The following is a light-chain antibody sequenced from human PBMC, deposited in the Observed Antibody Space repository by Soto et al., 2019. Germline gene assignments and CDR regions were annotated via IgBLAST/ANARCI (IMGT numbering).Light chain of an antibody. J-gene: IGKJ4*01. CDR3: QQYNNWPPLT. CDR1: QSVSSS. CDR2: GAS. V-gene: IGKV3D-15*01. Sequence: EIVLTQSPATLSVSPGERATLFCRASQSVSSSLAWYQQKPGQGPRLLIYGASTRATGIPARFSGSGSGTEFTLTISGLQSEDFAVYYCQQYNNWPPLTFGGGTKVEIK.